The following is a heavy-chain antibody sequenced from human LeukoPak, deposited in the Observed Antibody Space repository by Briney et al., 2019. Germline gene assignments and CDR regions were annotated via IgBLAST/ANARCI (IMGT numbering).Heavy chain of an antibody. D-gene: IGHD2-15*01. V-gene: IGHV3-48*02. J-gene: IGHJ5*02. Sequence: GGSLRLSCATSGFTFNNYAMNWVRQAPGKGLEWVSYISSSSSNIIYYADSVKGRFTISRDNAKNSLYLHMNSLRDEDTAVYYCAQKGGADTWGQGTLVTVSS. CDR2: ISSSSSNII. CDR3: AQKGGADT. CDR1: GFTFNNYA.